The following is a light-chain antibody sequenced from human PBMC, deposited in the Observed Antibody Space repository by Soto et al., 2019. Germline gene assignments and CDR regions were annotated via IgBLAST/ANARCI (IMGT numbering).Light chain of an antibody. CDR3: QQYNNWRFT. J-gene: IGKJ3*01. CDR1: QSVSSN. Sequence: EIVMTQSPATLSVSPGERATLSCRASQSVSSNLAWYQQKPGQAPRLLIYGASTRATGIPARFSGSGSGTEFTLTISSLQSEDCAVYYCQQYNNWRFTFGPGTKVDIK. CDR2: GAS. V-gene: IGKV3-15*01.